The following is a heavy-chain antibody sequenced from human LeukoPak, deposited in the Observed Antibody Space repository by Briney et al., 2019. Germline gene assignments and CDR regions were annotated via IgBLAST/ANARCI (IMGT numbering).Heavy chain of an antibody. CDR2: INPNSGGT. J-gene: IGHJ6*02. Sequence: ASVTVSFKASGYTFTVYYMHWVRQAPGQGLEWMGWINPNSGGTNYAQKFQGRVTMTRDTSISTAYMELSRLRSDDTAVYYCARVYYDILTGDYYYYYYGMDVWGQGTTVTVSS. CDR3: ARVYYDILTGDYYYYYYGMDV. D-gene: IGHD3-9*01. CDR1: GYTFTVYY. V-gene: IGHV1-2*02.